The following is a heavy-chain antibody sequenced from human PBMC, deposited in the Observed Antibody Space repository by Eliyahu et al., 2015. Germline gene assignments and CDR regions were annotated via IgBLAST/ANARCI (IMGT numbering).Heavy chain of an antibody. CDR3: ARHLSTVSPFDY. Sequence: EVQLVQSGTEVKKXGESXXXXCXXSGYSFPXYWIAWVRQMPGKGLEWMGIIYPYDSDTRYSPSFQGQVTISADMSINTAYLQWSSLKASDTAMYYCARHLSTVSPFDYWGQGTLVSVSS. D-gene: IGHD4-17*01. J-gene: IGHJ4*02. V-gene: IGHV5-51*01. CDR1: GYSFPXYW. CDR2: IYPYDSDT.